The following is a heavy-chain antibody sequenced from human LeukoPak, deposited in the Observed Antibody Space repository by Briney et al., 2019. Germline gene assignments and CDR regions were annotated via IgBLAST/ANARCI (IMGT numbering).Heavy chain of an antibody. CDR1: GFTLSSYE. J-gene: IGHJ5*02. V-gene: IGHV3-48*03. Sequence: GGSLRLFCAASGFTLSSYEMNWVRQAPGKGPEWVSYISSSGSTIYYADSAKGRFTISRDNAENSLYLQMNSLRAEDTAVYYCARDLWFDPWGQGTLVTVSS. CDR3: ARDLWFDP. CDR2: ISSSGSTI.